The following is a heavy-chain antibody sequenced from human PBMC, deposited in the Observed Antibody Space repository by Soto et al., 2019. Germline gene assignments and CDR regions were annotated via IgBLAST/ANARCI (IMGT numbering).Heavy chain of an antibody. CDR3: ARDNEYYYDSSGYYLDY. J-gene: IGHJ4*02. D-gene: IGHD3-22*01. V-gene: IGHV3-30-3*01. Sequence: GGSLRLSCAASGFTFSSYAMHWVRQAPGKGLEWVAVISYDGSNKYYADSVKGRFTISRDNSKNTLYLQMNSLRAEDTAVYYCARDNEYYYDSSGYYLDYWGQGTLVTVSS. CDR1: GFTFSSYA. CDR2: ISYDGSNK.